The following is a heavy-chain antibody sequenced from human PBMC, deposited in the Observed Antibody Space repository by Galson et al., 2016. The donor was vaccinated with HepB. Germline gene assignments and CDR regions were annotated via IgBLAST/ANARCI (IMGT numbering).Heavy chain of an antibody. J-gene: IGHJ4*02. CDR2: VYHGGST. V-gene: IGHV4-4*02. D-gene: IGHD1-1*01. CDR1: GGSISSTNW. CDR3: ARREWGTYYFHY. Sequence: ETLSLTCTVSGGSISSTNWWSWVRQPPGKGLGWIGDVYHGGSTKYNPSLKSRLTISVDKSKNQFSLKLSSVTAADTAVYYCARREWGTYYFHYWGQGTLVTVSS.